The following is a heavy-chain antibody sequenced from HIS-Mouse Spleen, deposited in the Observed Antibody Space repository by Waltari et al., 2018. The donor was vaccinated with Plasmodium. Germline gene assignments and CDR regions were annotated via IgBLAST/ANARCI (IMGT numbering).Heavy chain of an antibody. V-gene: IGHV4-34*01. CDR3: ARGQLGIDAFDI. D-gene: IGHD7-27*01. Sequence: QVQLQQWGAGLLKPSETLSLTCAVYGGSFSGYYWSWTRQPTGKGLEWFGEINHSGSTNNNPSLKSRVTISVDTSKSQFSLKLSSVTAADTAVYYCARGQLGIDAFDIWGQGTMVTVSS. CDR2: INHSGST. J-gene: IGHJ3*02. CDR1: GGSFSGYY.